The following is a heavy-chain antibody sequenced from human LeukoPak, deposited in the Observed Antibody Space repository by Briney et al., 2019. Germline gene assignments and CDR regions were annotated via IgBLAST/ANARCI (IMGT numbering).Heavy chain of an antibody. CDR1: GGTFSSYA. J-gene: IGHJ5*02. Sequence: GASVKVSCKASGGTFSSYAISWVRQAPGQGLEWMGRIIPIFGTANYAQKFQGRVTITTDESTSTAYMELSSLRSEDTAVYYCARDPATRNWFDPWGQGTLVTVSS. CDR2: IIPIFGTA. V-gene: IGHV1-69*05. CDR3: ARDPATRNWFDP.